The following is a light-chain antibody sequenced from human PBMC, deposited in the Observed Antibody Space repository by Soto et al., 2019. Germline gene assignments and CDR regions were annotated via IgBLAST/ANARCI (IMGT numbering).Light chain of an antibody. Sequence: SYELTQPPSMSVSPGQTATITCSGADLGSKFACWYQQKPGQSPILVIYQDNKRPSGIPEGFSGSNSGNTATLTISGTQPMDEADYYCQAWDIRVFGGGTKLTVL. CDR2: QDN. J-gene: IGLJ3*02. CDR1: DLGSKF. V-gene: IGLV3-1*01. CDR3: QAWDIRV.